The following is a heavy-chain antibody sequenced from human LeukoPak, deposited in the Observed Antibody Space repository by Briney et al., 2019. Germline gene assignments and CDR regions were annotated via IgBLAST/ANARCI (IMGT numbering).Heavy chain of an antibody. D-gene: IGHD3-9*01. J-gene: IGHJ5*02. CDR3: ARDYTGYFP. Sequence: PGGSLRLSCAASGFTFSSYAMSWVRQAPGKGLEWVANIKTDGSEKYYVDSVKGRFTISRDNAKNSLYLQMNSLRAEDTAVYYCARDYTGYFPWGQGTLVIVSP. V-gene: IGHV3-7*03. CDR1: GFTFSSYA. CDR2: IKTDGSEK.